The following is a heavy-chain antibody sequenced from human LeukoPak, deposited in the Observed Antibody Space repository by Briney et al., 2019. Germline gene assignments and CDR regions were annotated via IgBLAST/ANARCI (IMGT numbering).Heavy chain of an antibody. V-gene: IGHV1-18*01. D-gene: IGHD2-21*01. CDR3: ARAIVVVIARPYAFDI. CDR1: GYTFTSYG. J-gene: IGHJ3*02. CDR2: ISAYNGNT. Sequence: ASVKVSCKASGYTFTSYGISWVRQAPGQGLEWMGWISAYNGNTNYAQELQGRVAMTTDTSTSTAYMELRSLRSDDTAAYYCARAIVVVIARPYAFDIWGQGTMVTVSS.